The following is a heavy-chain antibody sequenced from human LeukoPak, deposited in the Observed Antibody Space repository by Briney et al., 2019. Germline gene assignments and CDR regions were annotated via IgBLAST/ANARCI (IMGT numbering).Heavy chain of an antibody. J-gene: IGHJ4*02. V-gene: IGHV4-34*01. CDR2: INHSGST. CDR3: ARGKPQYYYGSGSYYSPFDY. CDR1: GGSFSGYY. D-gene: IGHD3-10*01. Sequence: SETLSLTCAVYGGSFSGYYWSWIRQPPGKGLEWIGEINHSGSTNYNPSLKSRVTISVDTSKNQFSLKLSSVTAADTAVYYCARGKPQYYYGSGSYYSPFDYWGQGTLVTVSS.